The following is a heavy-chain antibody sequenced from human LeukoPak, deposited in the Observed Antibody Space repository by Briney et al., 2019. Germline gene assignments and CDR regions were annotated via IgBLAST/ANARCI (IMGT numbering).Heavy chain of an antibody. CDR1: GFTFRSST. J-gene: IGHJ4*02. V-gene: IGHV3-21*01. D-gene: IGHD2-8*02. Sequence: GGSLRLSCAASGFTFRSSTMSWVRQAPGKGLEWVSSISSSSAYIYYADSVEGRFTISRDSAKNSLYLQMNSLRTEDTAVYYCASSSTGDYWGQGTLVTVSS. CDR2: ISSSSAYI. CDR3: ASSSTGDY.